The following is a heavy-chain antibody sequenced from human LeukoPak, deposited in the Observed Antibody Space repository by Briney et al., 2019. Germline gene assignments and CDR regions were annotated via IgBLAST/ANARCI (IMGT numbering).Heavy chain of an antibody. CDR2: IYYSGST. D-gene: IGHD4-17*01. Sequence: PSETLSLTCTVSGGSISSSSNYWGWIRQPPGKGLDWIGNIYYSGSTYYNPSLRSRVTISVDTSKNQFSLKLNSVTAADTAVYYCARGGDYGDLRYFDYWGQGTLVTVSS. CDR3: ARGGDYGDLRYFDY. V-gene: IGHV4-39*07. J-gene: IGHJ4*02. CDR1: GGSISSSSNY.